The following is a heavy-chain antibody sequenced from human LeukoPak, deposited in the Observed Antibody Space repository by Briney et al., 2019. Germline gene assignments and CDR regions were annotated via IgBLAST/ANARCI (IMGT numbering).Heavy chain of an antibody. D-gene: IGHD5-18*01. J-gene: IGHJ4*02. CDR1: GGSISSYY. V-gene: IGHV4-4*07. Sequence: SETLSLTCTVSGGSISSYYWSWIRQPAGKGLEWIGRIYTSGSTNYNPSLKSRVTMSVDTSKNQFSLKLSSVTAADTAVYYCARHGDTAMVTPVDYFDYWGQGTLVTVSS. CDR3: ARHGDTAMVTPVDYFDY. CDR2: IYTSGST.